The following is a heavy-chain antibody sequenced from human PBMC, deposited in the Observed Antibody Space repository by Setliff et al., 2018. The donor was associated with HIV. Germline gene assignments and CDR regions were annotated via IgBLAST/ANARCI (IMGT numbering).Heavy chain of an antibody. CDR2: LYVSGDT. CDR1: DDPISSYY. D-gene: IGHD2-15*01. Sequence: KPSETLSLTCYVTDDPISSYYWSWVRQPAGKRLEWIGRLYVSGDTNYNPSLKSRVTMSLDTSKKHFSLKLKSVTAADTAVYYCALTGHRLLRGYMDVWGKGTTVTVSS. CDR3: ALTGHRLLRGYMDV. J-gene: IGHJ6*03. V-gene: IGHV4-4*07.